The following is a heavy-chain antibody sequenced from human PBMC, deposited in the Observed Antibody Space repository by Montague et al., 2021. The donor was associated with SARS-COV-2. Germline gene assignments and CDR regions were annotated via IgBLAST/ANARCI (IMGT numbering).Heavy chain of an antibody. V-gene: IGHV4-34*01. CDR1: GGSFSDNY. D-gene: IGHD3-22*01. CDR3: ARGRQHFNMIVVVVTGGEYYFDY. CDR2: INHRGTP. J-gene: IGHJ4*02. Sequence: SETLSLTCAVYGGSFSDNYWSWIRKPPGKGLEWIGEINHRGTPNYNPSLKSRVSISVDTSKNQFSLYLGSVTAADTAVYYCARGRQHFNMIVVVVTGGEYYFDYWGQGTLVTVSS.